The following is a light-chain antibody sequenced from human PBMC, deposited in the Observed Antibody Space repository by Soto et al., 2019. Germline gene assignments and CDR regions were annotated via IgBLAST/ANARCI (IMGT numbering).Light chain of an antibody. CDR2: SDT. Sequence: SYELTQPPSVSVAPGKTASISCGGNDIGSKGVHWYQQKPLQAPVLVIYSDTDLPPVITERFSGSNSANLATLTISRVEAGDEADYYCQVWDSGSAHVVFGGGTKLTVL. V-gene: IGLV3-21*01. CDR1: DIGSKG. J-gene: IGLJ2*01. CDR3: QVWDSGSAHVV.